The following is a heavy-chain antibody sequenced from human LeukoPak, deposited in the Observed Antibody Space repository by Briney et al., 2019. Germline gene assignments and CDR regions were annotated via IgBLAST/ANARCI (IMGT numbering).Heavy chain of an antibody. CDR1: GYTFTSYY. CDR2: INPDSGGT. Sequence: ASVKVSCKASGYTFTSYYIHWVRQAPGQGLEWMGWINPDSGGTNYAQQFQGRVTMTRDTSISTVYMDLSRLGSDDTAMYYCVREARAGNWFDPWGQGTLVIVSS. V-gene: IGHV1-2*02. CDR3: VREARAGNWFDP. J-gene: IGHJ5*02.